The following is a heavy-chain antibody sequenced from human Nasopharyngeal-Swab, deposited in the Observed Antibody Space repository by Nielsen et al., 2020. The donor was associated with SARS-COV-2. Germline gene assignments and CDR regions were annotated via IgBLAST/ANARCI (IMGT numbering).Heavy chain of an antibody. Sequence: GASLKISCAASGFTFSSYWMHWVRQAPGKGLVWVSRINSDGSRTSYADSVKGRFTISRDNAKNTLYLQMNSLRAGDTAVYYCSRDPFGAMVDYFDYWGQGTLVTVSS. J-gene: IGHJ4*02. D-gene: IGHD5-18*01. CDR2: INSDGSRT. CDR3: SRDPFGAMVDYFDY. CDR1: GFTFSSYW. V-gene: IGHV3-74*01.